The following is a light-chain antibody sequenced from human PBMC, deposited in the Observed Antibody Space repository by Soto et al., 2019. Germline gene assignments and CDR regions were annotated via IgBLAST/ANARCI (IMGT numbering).Light chain of an antibody. Sequence: DIQLTQSPSFLSASVGDTVTITCRASQGMSTYLAWYQQKPGKVPKLLIRSASTLQSGFPPRFSGGGSGTEFPLTISSLQPDDSGIYYCQQLNGYQLAFGGGTNVEIK. CDR1: QGMSTY. CDR2: SAS. J-gene: IGKJ4*01. CDR3: QQLNGYQLA. V-gene: IGKV1-9*01.